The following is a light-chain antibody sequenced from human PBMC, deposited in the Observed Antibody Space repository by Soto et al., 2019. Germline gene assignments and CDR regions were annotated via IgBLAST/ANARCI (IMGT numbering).Light chain of an antibody. V-gene: IGLV1-40*01. CDR3: QSYDRSLSGSRV. J-gene: IGLJ1*01. CDR2: DNT. Sequence: QSALTQPPPVSGAPGQRVTISCTGSSSNIRAGYDVHWYQQLPGTAPKLLIYDNTNRPSGVPDRFSGSKSGTSASLAITGLQAEDEADYYCQSYDRSLSGSRVFGTGTKVTVL. CDR1: SSNIRAGYD.